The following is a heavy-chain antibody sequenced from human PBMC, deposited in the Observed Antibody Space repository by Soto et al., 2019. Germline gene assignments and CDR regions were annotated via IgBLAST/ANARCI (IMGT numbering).Heavy chain of an antibody. J-gene: IGHJ4*02. CDR3: ARDKITGLFDC. V-gene: IGHV4-34*01. D-gene: IGHD2-8*02. CDR2: INHSGST. Sequence: SETLSLTCAVYGGSFSGYYWTWIRQPPGTGLEWIGEINHSGSTNYNPSLKSRVTISVDTSKNQFSLKLTSVTAADTAVYYCARDKITGLFDCWGQGTLVTVSS. CDR1: GGSFSGYY.